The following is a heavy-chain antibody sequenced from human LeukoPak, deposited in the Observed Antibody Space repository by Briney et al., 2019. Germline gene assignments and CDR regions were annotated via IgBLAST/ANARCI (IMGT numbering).Heavy chain of an antibody. V-gene: IGHV3-11*06. Sequence: PGGSLRLSCAAPGFTFSDYYMSWIRQAPGKGLEWVSYISSSSSYTNYADSVKGRFTISRDNAKNSLYLQMNSLRAEDTAVYYCARDLPIYYYGMDVWGKGTTVTVSS. CDR2: ISSSSSYT. J-gene: IGHJ6*04. D-gene: IGHD2-2*02. CDR3: ARDLPIYYYGMDV. CDR1: GFTFSDYY.